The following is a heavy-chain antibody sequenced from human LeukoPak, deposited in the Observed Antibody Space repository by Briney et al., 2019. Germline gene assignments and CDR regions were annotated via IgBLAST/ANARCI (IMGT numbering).Heavy chain of an antibody. V-gene: IGHV3-23*01. Sequence: GVSLRLSCAASGFTFSTYAMSWVRQAPGKGLEWVSGIGGSGGTTYYADSVKGRFTVSRDNSKNTLYLQMNSLRAEDTALYYCAKIPTTGYHAPYFDYWGQGTLLTVSS. CDR1: GFTFSTYA. J-gene: IGHJ4*02. CDR3: AKIPTTGYHAPYFDY. D-gene: IGHD1-1*01. CDR2: IGGSGGTT.